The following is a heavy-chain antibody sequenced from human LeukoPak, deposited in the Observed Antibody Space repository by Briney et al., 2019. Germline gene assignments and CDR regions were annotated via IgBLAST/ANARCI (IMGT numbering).Heavy chain of an antibody. D-gene: IGHD6-6*01. CDR2: MYFSGIT. CDR3: ARDGYSSSSYFDY. CDR1: GASISSGGYY. Sequence: LQTLSLTCTVSGASISSGGYYWSWIRQHPGKGLEWIGYMYFSGITSYNPSLKSRVTISVDTSKNQFSLKLSSVTAADTAVYYCARDGYSSSSYFDYWGQGTLVTVSS. V-gene: IGHV4-31*03. J-gene: IGHJ4*02.